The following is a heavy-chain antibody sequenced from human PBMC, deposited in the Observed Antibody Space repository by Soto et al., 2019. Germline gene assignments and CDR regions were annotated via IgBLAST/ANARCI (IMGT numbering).Heavy chain of an antibody. V-gene: IGHV4-31*03. CDR1: GGSISSGGYY. J-gene: IGHJ6*02. Sequence: SSETLSLTCTVSGGSISSGGYYWSWIRQHPGKGLEWIGYIYYSGSTYYNPSLKSRVTISVDTSKNQFSLKLSSVTAADTAVYYCARDRGSDDFWSGYPAAAPYYYYGMDVWGQGTTVTVSS. CDR2: IYYSGST. CDR3: ARDRGSDDFWSGYPAAAPYYYYGMDV. D-gene: IGHD3-3*01.